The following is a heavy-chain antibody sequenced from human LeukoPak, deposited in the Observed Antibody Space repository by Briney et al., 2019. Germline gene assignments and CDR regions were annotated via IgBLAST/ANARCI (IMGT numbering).Heavy chain of an antibody. Sequence: GGSLRLSCAASGFTFSTYAMSWVRQIPGKGLEWVSAISGSDDGTYYADSVKGRFTISRDNAKNSLYLQMNSLRAEDTAVYYCARGYYYDSSGYWAWGQGTLVTVSS. V-gene: IGHV3-23*01. CDR1: GFTFSTYA. CDR2: ISGSDDGT. D-gene: IGHD3-22*01. CDR3: ARGYYYDSSGYWA. J-gene: IGHJ5*02.